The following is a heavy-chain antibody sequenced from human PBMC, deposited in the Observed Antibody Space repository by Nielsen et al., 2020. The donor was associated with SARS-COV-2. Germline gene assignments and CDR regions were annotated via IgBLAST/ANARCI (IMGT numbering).Heavy chain of an antibody. CDR1: GFTFSSYA. CDR2: ISGSGGST. Sequence: GESLKISCAASGFTFSSYAMSWVRQAPGKGLEWVSAISGSGGSTYYADSVKGRFTISRDNSKNTLYLQMNSLRAEDTAVYYCTRGWNVHFDYWGQGTLVTVSS. V-gene: IGHV3-23*01. CDR3: TRGWNVHFDY. J-gene: IGHJ4*02. D-gene: IGHD1-1*01.